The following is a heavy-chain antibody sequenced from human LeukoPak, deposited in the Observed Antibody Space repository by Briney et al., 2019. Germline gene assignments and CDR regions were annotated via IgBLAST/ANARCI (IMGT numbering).Heavy chain of an antibody. D-gene: IGHD1-7*01. J-gene: IGHJ5*02. V-gene: IGHV6-1*01. CDR3: ARARYNWNYDWFDP. CDR1: RDSVSSNRAA. Sequence: ALPLTCAISRDSVSSNRAAWNWIRQSPSRGLEWLGSTYYRSKWFNDYAVSVKRRLTSNPDTSKNHFSLQLNSVTPEDTAVYYCARARYNWNYDWFDPWGQGTLVTVSS. CDR2: TYYRSKWFN.